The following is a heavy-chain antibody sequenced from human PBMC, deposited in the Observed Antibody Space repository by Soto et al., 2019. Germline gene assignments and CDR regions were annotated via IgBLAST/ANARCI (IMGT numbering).Heavy chain of an antibody. CDR2: IVVGSGNT. CDR3: AAENKAYYYYYGMDV. CDR1: GFTFTSSA. Sequence: GASVKVSCKASGFTFTSSAVQWVRQARGQRLEWIGWIVVGSGNTNYAQKFQERVTITRDMSTSTAYMELSSLRSEDTAVYYCAAENKAYYYYYGMDVWGQGTTVTVSS. J-gene: IGHJ6*02. V-gene: IGHV1-58*01.